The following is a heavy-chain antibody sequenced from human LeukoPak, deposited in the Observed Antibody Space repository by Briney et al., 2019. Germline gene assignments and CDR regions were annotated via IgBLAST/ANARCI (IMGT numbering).Heavy chain of an antibody. V-gene: IGHV4-31*03. J-gene: IGHJ4*02. Sequence: PSETLSLTCTVSGGSICSGGYYWSWIRQHPGKGLEWIGYIYYSGSTYYNPSLKSRVTISVDTSKNQFSLKLSSVTAADTAVYYCARHDYGGKDDYFDYWGQGTLVTVSS. CDR1: GGSICSGGYY. CDR2: IYYSGST. D-gene: IGHD4-17*01. CDR3: ARHDYGGKDDYFDY.